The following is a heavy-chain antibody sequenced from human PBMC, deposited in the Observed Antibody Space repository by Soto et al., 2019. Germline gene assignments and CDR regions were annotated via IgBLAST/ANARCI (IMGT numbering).Heavy chain of an antibody. Sequence: ETLSLTCTVSSGSVNGFFWTWIRQPAGKGLEWIGRIYSSGSANYNTSLEGRVSMSVETSKTQFSLRLSSLTAADTALYYCARYTSGSVESWGQGTLVTVSS. V-gene: IGHV4-4*07. D-gene: IGHD3-10*01. CDR1: SGSVNGFF. J-gene: IGHJ5*01. CDR2: IYSSGSA. CDR3: ARYTSGSVES.